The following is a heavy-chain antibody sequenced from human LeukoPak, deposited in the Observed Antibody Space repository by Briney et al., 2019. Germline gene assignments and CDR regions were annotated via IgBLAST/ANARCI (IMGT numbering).Heavy chain of an antibody. D-gene: IGHD3-22*01. CDR1: GYTFTGYY. Sequence: GASVKVSCKASGYTFTGYYMHWVRQAPGQGLEWMGRINPNSGGTNYAQKFQGRVTMTSDTSISTAYMELSRLRSGDTAVYYCARDRTMIISYWGQGTLVTVSS. J-gene: IGHJ4*02. CDR3: ARDRTMIISY. CDR2: INPNSGGT. V-gene: IGHV1-2*06.